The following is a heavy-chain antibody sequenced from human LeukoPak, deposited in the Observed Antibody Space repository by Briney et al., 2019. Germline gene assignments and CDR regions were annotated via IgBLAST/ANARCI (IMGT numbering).Heavy chain of an antibody. J-gene: IGHJ4*02. CDR2: IYYSGST. D-gene: IGHD4-17*01. V-gene: IGHV4-59*01. Sequence: SETLSPTCTVSGGSISSYYWSWIRQPPGKGLEWIGYIYYSGSTIYNPSLKSRVTISVDTSKNQFSLKLSSVTAADTAVYYCARYGDYVFDLWGQGTLVTFSS. CDR1: GGSISSYY. CDR3: ARYGDYVFDL.